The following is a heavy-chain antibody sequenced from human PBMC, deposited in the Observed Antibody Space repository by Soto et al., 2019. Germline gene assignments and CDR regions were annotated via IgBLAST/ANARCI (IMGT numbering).Heavy chain of an antibody. V-gene: IGHV3-73*01. J-gene: IGHJ4*02. CDR3: TRLPDRIAVAGTLFGY. D-gene: IGHD6-19*01. Sequence: GGSLRLSCAASGFTFSGSAMHWVRQASGKGLEWVGRIRSKANSYATAYAASVKGRFTISRDDSKNTAYLQMNSLKTEDTAVYYCTRLPDRIAVAGTLFGYWGQGT. CDR2: IRSKANSYAT. CDR1: GFTFSGSA.